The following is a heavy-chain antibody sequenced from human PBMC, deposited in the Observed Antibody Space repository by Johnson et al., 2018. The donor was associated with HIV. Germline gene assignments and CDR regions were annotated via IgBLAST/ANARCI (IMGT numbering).Heavy chain of an antibody. CDR2: IWYDGSNK. Sequence: QVQLVESGGGVVQPGRSLRVSCGASGFTFSSHDMHWVRQAPGKGLEWVAVIWYDGSNKYYADSVKGRFTISRDNTKNTLYLQMNSLRAEDTAVYYCAKDSSVLICVDIWGKGTMVTVSS. J-gene: IGHJ3*02. CDR3: AKDSSVLICVDI. CDR1: GFTFSSHD. V-gene: IGHV3-30*18. D-gene: IGHD3-10*02.